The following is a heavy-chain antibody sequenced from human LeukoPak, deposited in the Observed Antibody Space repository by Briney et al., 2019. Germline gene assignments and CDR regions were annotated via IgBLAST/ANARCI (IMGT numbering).Heavy chain of an antibody. Sequence: SGPTLVNHTQTLTLTCTFSGFSLSTSGVGVGWIRQPPGKALEWLALIYWNDDKRYSPSLKSRLTTTKDTSKNQVVLTMTNMDPVDTATYYCAHRRMVRGATNAFDIWGQGTMVTVSS. D-gene: IGHD3-10*01. V-gene: IGHV2-5*01. CDR3: AHRRMVRGATNAFDI. CDR2: IYWNDDK. CDR1: GFSLSTSGVG. J-gene: IGHJ3*02.